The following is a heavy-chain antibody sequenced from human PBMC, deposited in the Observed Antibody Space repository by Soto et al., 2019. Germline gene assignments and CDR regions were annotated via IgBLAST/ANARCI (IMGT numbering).Heavy chain of an antibody. J-gene: IGHJ4*02. D-gene: IGHD2-21*01. CDR1: GFIFDDYA. CDR3: VKGSKYSHRDYFHY. V-gene: IGHV3-9*01. Sequence: EVQLVESGGGLVQPGRSLRLSCAASGFIFDDYAMHWVRQAPGKGLEWVSGISWNSGGIVYADSVKGRFTISRDSAKNSLYLPMTSLRPADTALYYCVKGSKYSHRDYFHYWGQGTLVTVSS. CDR2: ISWNSGGI.